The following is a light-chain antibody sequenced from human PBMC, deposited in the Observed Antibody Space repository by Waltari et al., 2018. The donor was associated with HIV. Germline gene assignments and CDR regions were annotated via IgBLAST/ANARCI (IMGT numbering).Light chain of an antibody. J-gene: IGLJ1*01. CDR2: DNE. Sequence: QSVLTQPPSVSAAPGQKVTISCSGDNSNVANNFLSWYQQLPGRAPRLLIYDNEKRPSRIPDRFSAFKAGMSATLVITGLQIVDEADYYCGTWDSSLSLYVFGTGTTVAVL. V-gene: IGLV1-51*01. CDR1: NSNVANNF. CDR3: GTWDSSLSLYV.